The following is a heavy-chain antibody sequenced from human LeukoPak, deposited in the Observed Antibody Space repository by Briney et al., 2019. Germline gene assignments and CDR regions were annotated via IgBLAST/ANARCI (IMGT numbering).Heavy chain of an antibody. D-gene: IGHD3-9*01. CDR3: ARGRYFDWLFDY. V-gene: IGHV4-59*01. Sequence: SETLSLTCTVSGGSIRSYYWSWIRQPPGKGLEWIGYSYYSGNTNSNPSLTSRVTMSVDTSKNQFSLNLTSVTAADTAVYYCARGRYFDWLFDYWGQGTLVTVSS. J-gene: IGHJ4*02. CDR1: GGSIRSYY. CDR2: SYYSGNT.